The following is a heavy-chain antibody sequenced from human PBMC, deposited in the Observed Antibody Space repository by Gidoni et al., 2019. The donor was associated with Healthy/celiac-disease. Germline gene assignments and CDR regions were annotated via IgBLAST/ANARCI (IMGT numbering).Heavy chain of an antibody. J-gene: IGHJ4*01. CDR1: DGTVSSYA. D-gene: IGHD2-2*01. Sequence: QVQLVQSTAEVKKHGFSVKVSCTDSDGTVSSYAISWVRQAPGQGLEWMGGIIPIFGTANYAQKFQGRVTSTADESPITADMVLSSLRSEDTAVYYCARGGIVPAAKIDYWGHGTLVTVSS. CDR3: ARGGIVPAAKIDY. CDR2: IIPIFGTA. V-gene: IGHV1-69*01.